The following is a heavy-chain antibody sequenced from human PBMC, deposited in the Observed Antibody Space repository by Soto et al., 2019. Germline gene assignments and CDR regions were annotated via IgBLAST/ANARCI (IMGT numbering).Heavy chain of an antibody. V-gene: IGHV4-4*02. Sequence: QVQLQESGPGLVKPSGTLSLTCAVSGGSISSSNWWSWVRQPPGKGLEWTGEIYHSGSNNYNPSLKSRVTISVDKSKNQFSLKLSSVTAADTAVYYCARDTRPAAGINWFDPWGQGTLVTVSS. CDR2: IYHSGSN. D-gene: IGHD6-13*01. J-gene: IGHJ5*02. CDR1: GGSISSSNW. CDR3: ARDTRPAAGINWFDP.